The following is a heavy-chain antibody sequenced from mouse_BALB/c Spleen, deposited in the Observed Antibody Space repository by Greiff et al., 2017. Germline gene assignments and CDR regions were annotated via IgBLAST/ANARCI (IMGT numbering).Heavy chain of an antibody. CDR2: ISNGGGST. J-gene: IGHJ2*01. CDR3: ARRIYDGYFYYFDY. CDR1: GFTFSSYT. Sequence: DVMLVESGGGLVQPGGSLKLSCAASGFTFSSYTMSWVRQTPEKRLEWVAYISNGGGSTYYPDTVKGRFTISRDNAKNTLYLQMSSLKSEDTAMYYCARRIYDGYFYYFDYWGQGTTLTVSS. D-gene: IGHD2-3*01. V-gene: IGHV5-12-2*01.